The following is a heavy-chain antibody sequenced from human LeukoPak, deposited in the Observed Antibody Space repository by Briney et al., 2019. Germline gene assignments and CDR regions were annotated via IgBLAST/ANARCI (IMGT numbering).Heavy chain of an antibody. CDR3: VSGSKWDF. V-gene: IGHV1-2*02. CDR1: GYTFLGYY. D-gene: IGHD1-26*01. CDR2: INPQSGGT. J-gene: IGHJ4*02. Sequence: ASVKVSCKASGYTFLGYYIHWVRQAHGQGFEWMGWINPQSGGTKYAQELQGRVTMTRDTSISTAYMELSNLRSDDTAVYYCVSGSKWDFWGQGTLVTVSS.